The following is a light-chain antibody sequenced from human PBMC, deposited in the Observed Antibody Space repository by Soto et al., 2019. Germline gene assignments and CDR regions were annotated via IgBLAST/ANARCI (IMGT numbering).Light chain of an antibody. CDR3: QQYNNWPRKT. CDR2: GAS. V-gene: IGKV3-15*01. Sequence: EIVMTQSPATLSVSPGERATLSCRASQSVSSNLAWYQQKPGQAPRLLIYGASTRATGIPARFSGSGSGTDFTLTISSLQSEDFAVYYCQQYNNWPRKTFGQGTKVDIK. CDR1: QSVSSN. J-gene: IGKJ1*01.